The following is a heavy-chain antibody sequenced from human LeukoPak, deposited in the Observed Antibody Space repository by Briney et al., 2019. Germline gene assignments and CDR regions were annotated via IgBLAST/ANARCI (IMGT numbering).Heavy chain of an antibody. CDR2: ISHNGGST. J-gene: IGHJ4*02. Sequence: GGSLRLSCSASGFTFSTYAMHWVRQAPGKGLEYVSSISHNGGSTYYPDSVKGRLIISRDNSKNTLYLQMSSLRPEDTAVYYCVKGGPSYFDFWGQGTLVTVSS. CDR3: VKGGPSYFDF. V-gene: IGHV3-64D*09. D-gene: IGHD3/OR15-3a*01. CDR1: GFTFSTYA.